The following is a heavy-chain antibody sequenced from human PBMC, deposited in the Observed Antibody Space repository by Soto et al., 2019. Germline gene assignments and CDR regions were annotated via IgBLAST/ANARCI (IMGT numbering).Heavy chain of an antibody. J-gene: IGHJ6*02. D-gene: IGHD6-6*01. V-gene: IGHV1-2*04. CDR3: ARDGDSSSSYYYYCMDV. CDR2: INPNSGGT. Sequence: ASVKVSCKASGYTFTGYYMHWVRQAPGQGLEWMGWINPNSGGTNYAQKFQGWVTMTRDTSISTAYVELSRLRSDDTAVYYCARDGDSSSSYYYYCMDVWGQGTTVTVSS. CDR1: GYTFTGYY.